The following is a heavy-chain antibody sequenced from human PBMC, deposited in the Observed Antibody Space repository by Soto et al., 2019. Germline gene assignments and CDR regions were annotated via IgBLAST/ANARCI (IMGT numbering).Heavy chain of an antibody. CDR2: ISYDGSNK. CDR1: GFTFSSYA. J-gene: IGHJ4*02. V-gene: IGHV3-30-3*01. D-gene: IGHD2-21*02. CDR3: ARDLMEEVVTAIPDFDY. Sequence: GGSLRLSCAASGFTFSSYAMHWVRQAPGKGLEWVAVISYDGSNKYYADSVKGRFTISRDNSKNTLYLQMNSLRAEDTAVYYCARDLMEEVVTAIPDFDYWGQGTLVTVSS.